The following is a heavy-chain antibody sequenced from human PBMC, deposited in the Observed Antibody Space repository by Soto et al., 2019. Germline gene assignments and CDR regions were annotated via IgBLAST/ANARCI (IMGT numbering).Heavy chain of an antibody. CDR3: ARDDAFDNENGFDM. CDR1: GFPFSFYG. Sequence: GGSLRLSCAVSGFPFSFYGFHWVRQSPGKGLEWLGVIVSDGSAIYHADSLEGRFFISRDNSKDILYLQMNSLRVEVTAVYYCARDDAFDNENGFDMWGQGTMVTVSS. D-gene: IGHD3-3*02. J-gene: IGHJ3*02. CDR2: IVSDGSAI. V-gene: IGHV3-33*01.